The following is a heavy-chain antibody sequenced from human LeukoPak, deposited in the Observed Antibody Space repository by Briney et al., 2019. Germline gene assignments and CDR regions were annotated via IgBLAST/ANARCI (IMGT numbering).Heavy chain of an antibody. J-gene: IGHJ4*02. Sequence: AGGSLRLSCAASGFTVSSNYMSWVRQAPGKGLEWVSVIYSGGSTYYADSVKGRFTISRDNSKNTLYLQANNLRAEDTAMYYCARTIVGTTTAADYFDYWGQGTLVTVSS. CDR3: ARTIVGTTTAADYFDY. V-gene: IGHV3-53*01. CDR2: IYSGGST. CDR1: GFTVSSNY. D-gene: IGHD1-26*01.